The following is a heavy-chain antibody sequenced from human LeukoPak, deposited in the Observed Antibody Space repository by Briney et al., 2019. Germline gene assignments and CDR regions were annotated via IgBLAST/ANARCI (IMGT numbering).Heavy chain of an antibody. V-gene: IGHV3-23*01. D-gene: IGHD2-2*01. CDR3: AKDGGYCSSNTCFQPFDY. CDR1: GFTFSSYA. J-gene: IGHJ4*02. Sequence: GGSLRLSCAASGFTFSSYAMSWVRQAPGKGLEWVSVISGSGGSTYYADSVKGRFTISRDNSKNTLYLQMHSLRAEDTAVYYCAKDGGYCSSNTCFQPFDYWGQGTLVTVSS. CDR2: ISGSGGST.